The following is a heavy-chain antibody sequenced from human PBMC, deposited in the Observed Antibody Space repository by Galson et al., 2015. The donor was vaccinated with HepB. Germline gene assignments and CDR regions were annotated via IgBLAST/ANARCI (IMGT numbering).Heavy chain of an antibody. Sequence: SLRLSCAASGFNFGAYAMNWVRQAPGKGLEWVSTISATGASADDADSVKGRFTISRDNSKKILFLQMNSLRPEDTAVYYCAKDLPLPAGATRGNRDYWGQGTLVTVSS. CDR2: ISATGASA. CDR1: GFNFGAYA. J-gene: IGHJ4*02. V-gene: IGHV3-23*01. CDR3: AKDLPLPAGATRGNRDY. D-gene: IGHD7-27*01.